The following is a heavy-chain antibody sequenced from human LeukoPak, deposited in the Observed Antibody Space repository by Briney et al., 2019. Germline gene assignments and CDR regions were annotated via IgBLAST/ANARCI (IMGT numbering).Heavy chain of an antibody. CDR2: IYHSGST. CDR3: ARFNYDKKAFDY. V-gene: IGHV4-30-2*01. J-gene: IGHJ4*02. CDR1: GGSLSSGDHS. D-gene: IGHD3-22*01. Sequence: SETLSLTCAVSGGSLSSGDHSWSWLRQPPGKGLEWIGYIYHSGSTYYNPSLKSRVTISIDRSKNRFSLRLNSVTAADTAVFFCARFNYDKKAFDYWGQGTLVTVSS.